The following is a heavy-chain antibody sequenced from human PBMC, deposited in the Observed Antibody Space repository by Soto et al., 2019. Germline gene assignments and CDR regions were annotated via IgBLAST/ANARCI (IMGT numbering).Heavy chain of an antibody. J-gene: IGHJ3*01. D-gene: IGHD3-22*01. CDR2: ISYDGSNK. CDR1: GFTFSSYG. Sequence: LRLSCAASGFTFSSYGMHWVRQAPGKGLEWVAVISYDGSNKYYADSVKGRFTISRDNSKNTLYLQMNSLRAEDTAVYYCTTQITMIVVINAINAFDFWGQGTMVTVSS. CDR3: TTQITMIVVINAINAFDF. V-gene: IGHV3-30*03.